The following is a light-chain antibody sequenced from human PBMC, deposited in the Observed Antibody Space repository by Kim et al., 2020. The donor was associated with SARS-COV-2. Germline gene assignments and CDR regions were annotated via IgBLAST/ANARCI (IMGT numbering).Light chain of an antibody. V-gene: IGKV3-20*01. J-gene: IGKJ1*01. Sequence: SPGQRATLSCRASQSVSSSYLAWYQQKPGQAPRRLIYGASSRATGIPDRFSRSGSGTDFTLTISRLEPEDFAVYYCQQYGSSPWAFGQGTKVDIK. CDR3: QQYGSSPWA. CDR2: GAS. CDR1: QSVSSSY.